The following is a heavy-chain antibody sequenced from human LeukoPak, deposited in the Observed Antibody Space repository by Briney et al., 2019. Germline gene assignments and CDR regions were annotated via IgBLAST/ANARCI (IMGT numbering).Heavy chain of an antibody. CDR3: AKDWDMAPGY. J-gene: IGHJ4*02. V-gene: IGHV3-30*18. Sequence: TGGSLRLSCVASGFIFGTYGMHWVRQAPGKGLEWVAVISYEGTNQYYADSVKGRFTISRDNSKNTLYLQMNSLRAEDTAVYYCAKDWDMAPGYWGQGTLVTVSS. CDR1: GFIFGTYG. D-gene: IGHD2-15*01. CDR2: ISYEGTNQ.